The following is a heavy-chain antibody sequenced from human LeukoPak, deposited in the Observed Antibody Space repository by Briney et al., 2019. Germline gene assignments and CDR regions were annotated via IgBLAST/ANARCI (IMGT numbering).Heavy chain of an antibody. Sequence: SETLSLTCTVSGGSMTSYYWGWIRKPAGKGLEWIGRIYTSGSTNYSPSLKSRIAMSGDTSNNQFSLNLSSVTAADTAVYYCARDSTARAYDIWGQGTMVTVSS. J-gene: IGHJ3*02. CDR2: IYTSGST. V-gene: IGHV4-4*07. CDR3: ARDSTARAYDI. D-gene: IGHD2-2*01. CDR1: GGSMTSYY.